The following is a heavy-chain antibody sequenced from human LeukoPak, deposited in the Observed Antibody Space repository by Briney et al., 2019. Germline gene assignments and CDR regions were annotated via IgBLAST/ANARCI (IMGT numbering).Heavy chain of an antibody. Sequence: KPSETLSLTCTVSGGSISRYYWSWIRQPAGKGLEWIGCIQTSGSTNYNPSLKSRIIMSVDTSKNQFSLKLTSVTAADTAVYYCAGDHQDYGANSALWYWGQGTLVTVSS. CDR1: GGSISRYY. V-gene: IGHV4-4*07. J-gene: IGHJ4*02. CDR2: IQTSGST. D-gene: IGHD4-23*01. CDR3: AGDHQDYGANSALWY.